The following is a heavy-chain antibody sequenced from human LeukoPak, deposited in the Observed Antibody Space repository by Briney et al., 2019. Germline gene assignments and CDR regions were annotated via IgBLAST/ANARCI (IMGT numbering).Heavy chain of an antibody. J-gene: IGHJ6*02. Sequence: GASVKVSCKASGYTFTSYDINWVRQTTGQGLEWMGWMNPNSGNTGYAQKFQGRVTMTRDTSISTAYMELSRLRSDDTAVYYCARDLAAAGASNYYYYGMDVWGQGTTVTVSS. CDR1: GYTFTSYD. D-gene: IGHD6-13*01. CDR2: MNPNSGNT. CDR3: ARDLAAAGASNYYYYGMDV. V-gene: IGHV1-8*01.